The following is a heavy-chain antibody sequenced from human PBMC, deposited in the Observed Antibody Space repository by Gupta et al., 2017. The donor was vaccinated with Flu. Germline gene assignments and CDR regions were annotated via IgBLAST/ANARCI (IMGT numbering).Heavy chain of an antibody. Sequence: QVQLVESGGGVVQPGRSLRLSCAASGFTFSSFAMHWVRQSPGKGLEWVAIISYDGTNKYYADSVKGRFTISRDNSKNTLFLQMNSLRAEDTAVYYCAEEGAVAGYRYFDYWGQGTLVTVSS. D-gene: IGHD6-19*01. CDR2: ISYDGTNK. V-gene: IGHV3-30*18. CDR3: AEEGAVAGYRYFDY. J-gene: IGHJ4*02. CDR1: GFTFSSFA.